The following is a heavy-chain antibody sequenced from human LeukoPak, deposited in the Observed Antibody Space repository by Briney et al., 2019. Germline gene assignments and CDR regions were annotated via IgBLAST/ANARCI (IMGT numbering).Heavy chain of an antibody. CDR3: ATGYSGYLFDY. D-gene: IGHD5-12*01. CDR2: INSDGSST. V-gene: IGHV3-74*01. Sequence: GGSLRLSCAAFGFTFSSYWMHWVRQAPGKGLVWVSRINSDGSSTSYADSVKGRFTISRDNAKNTLYLQMNSLRAEDTAVYYCATGYSGYLFDYWGQGTLVTVSS. CDR1: GFTFSSYW. J-gene: IGHJ4*02.